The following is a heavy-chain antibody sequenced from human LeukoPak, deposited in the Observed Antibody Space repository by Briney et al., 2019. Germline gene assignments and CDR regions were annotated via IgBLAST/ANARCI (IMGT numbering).Heavy chain of an antibody. J-gene: IGHJ4*02. Sequence: GGSLRLSCAASGFTFSSYGMHWVRQAPGKGLEWVAVIWYDGSNKYYADSVKGRFTISRDNSKNTLYLQMNSLRAEDTAVYYCARDPLNYYGSGSFPGGYWGQGTLVTVSS. CDR3: ARDPLNYYGSGSFPGGY. CDR1: GFTFSSYG. D-gene: IGHD3-10*01. CDR2: IWYDGSNK. V-gene: IGHV3-33*01.